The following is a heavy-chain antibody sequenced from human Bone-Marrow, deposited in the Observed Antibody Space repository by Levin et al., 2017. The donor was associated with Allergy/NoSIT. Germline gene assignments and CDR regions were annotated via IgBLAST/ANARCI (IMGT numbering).Heavy chain of an antibody. D-gene: IGHD6-19*01. Sequence: GESLKISCAASGFTFSSYAMHWVRQAPGKGLEWVAVISYDGSNKYYADSVKGRFTISRDNSKNTLYLQMNSLRAEDTAVYYCAREWLVLSYYYYYGMDVWGQGTTVTVSS. J-gene: IGHJ6*02. V-gene: IGHV3-30*04. CDR3: AREWLVLSYYYYYGMDV. CDR2: ISYDGSNK. CDR1: GFTFSSYA.